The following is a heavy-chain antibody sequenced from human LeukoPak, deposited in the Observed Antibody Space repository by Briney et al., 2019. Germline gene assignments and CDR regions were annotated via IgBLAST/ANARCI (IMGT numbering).Heavy chain of an antibody. CDR1: GFTFSSYG. Sequence: GGSLRLSCAASGFTFSSYGMHWVRQAPGKGLEWVAVIWYDGSNKYYADSVKGRFSISRDNSKNTLYPQMNSLRAEDTAVYYCARAYCGGDCSENWFDPWGQGTLVTVSS. D-gene: IGHD2-21*02. J-gene: IGHJ5*02. CDR2: IWYDGSNK. CDR3: ARAYCGGDCSENWFDP. V-gene: IGHV3-33*01.